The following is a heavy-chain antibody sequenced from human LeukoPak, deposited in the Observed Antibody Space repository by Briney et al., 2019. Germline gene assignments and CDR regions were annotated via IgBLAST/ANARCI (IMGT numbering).Heavy chain of an antibody. CDR3: VKGAVYESFVFDI. Sequence: PSETLSLTCTVSDDSISSSYWSWIRQPAGKGLEWIGRISAPGSTNYNPSVKSRLTMTLDKSKNQLSLNLRSVTAADTAVYYCVKGAVYESFVFDIWGQGTVVTVSS. V-gene: IGHV4-4*07. D-gene: IGHD5/OR15-5a*01. J-gene: IGHJ3*02. CDR1: DDSISSSY. CDR2: ISAPGST.